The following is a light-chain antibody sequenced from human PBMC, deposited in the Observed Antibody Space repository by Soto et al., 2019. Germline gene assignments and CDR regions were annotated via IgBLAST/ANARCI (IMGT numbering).Light chain of an antibody. Sequence: ETVMTQSPATLSVFPGERVTLSCRASQSVSSSLAWYQQKPGQAPRLLIFGASARATGVPARFSGSGSGTEFTLTISRLQSEDFAVYYCQQYNNWPPYTFGQGTKLVIK. CDR1: QSVSSS. V-gene: IGKV3-15*01. CDR2: GAS. J-gene: IGKJ2*01. CDR3: QQYNNWPPYT.